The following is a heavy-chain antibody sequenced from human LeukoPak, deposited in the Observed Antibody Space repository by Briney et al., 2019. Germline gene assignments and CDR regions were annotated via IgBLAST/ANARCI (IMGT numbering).Heavy chain of an antibody. D-gene: IGHD3-22*01. CDR1: GFTFSSYW. CDR3: ARGRFRYNSSGYQVDN. J-gene: IGHJ4*02. CDR2: INSDGSST. V-gene: IGHV3-74*01. Sequence: GGSLRLSCAASGFTFSSYWMHWVHQAPGKGLVWVSRINSDGSSTNYADSVKGRFTISRDNAKNTLYLQMNSLRAEDTAVYYCARGRFRYNSSGYQVDNWGQGTLVTVSS.